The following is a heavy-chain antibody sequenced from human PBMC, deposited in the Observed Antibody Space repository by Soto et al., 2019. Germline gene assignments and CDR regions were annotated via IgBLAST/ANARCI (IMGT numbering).Heavy chain of an antibody. J-gene: IGHJ6*02. CDR3: ARRESASFGMDV. Sequence: EALRVSKGGSEVMLRPCCMHVFRLAPEKGLEWVSSINSNSNYIQYADSVRGRFTISRDDAKNSLYLQMNSLRAEDTAVYYCARRESASFGMDVRGQATT. CDR1: EVMLRPCC. V-gene: IGHV3-21*01. CDR2: INSNSNYI.